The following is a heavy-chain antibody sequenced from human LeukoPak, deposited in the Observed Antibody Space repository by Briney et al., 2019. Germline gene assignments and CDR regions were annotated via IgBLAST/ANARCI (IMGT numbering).Heavy chain of an antibody. V-gene: IGHV1-2*02. CDR1: GYTFTGYY. CDR3: ARAVSGSYYNDL. CDR2: INPNSGGT. J-gene: IGHJ4*02. Sequence: ASVKVSCKASGYTFTGYYMHWVRQAPGQGLEWMGWINPNSGGTNYAQKLQGRVTMTTDTSTSTAYMELRSLRSDDTAVYYCARAVSGSYYNDLWGQGTLVTVSS. D-gene: IGHD3-10*01.